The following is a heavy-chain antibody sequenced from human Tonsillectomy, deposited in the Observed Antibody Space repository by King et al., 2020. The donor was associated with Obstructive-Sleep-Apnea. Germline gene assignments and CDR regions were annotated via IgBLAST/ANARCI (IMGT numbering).Heavy chain of an antibody. CDR2: INPSGGST. CDR1: GYTFTSYY. Sequence: QLVQSGAEVKEPGASVKVSCKASGYTFTSYYMHWVRQAPGQGLEWMGLINPSGGSTNYAQKFQGRVTMTRDTSTSTVYMELTSLRSDDTAVYYCARGRQVAAGTNTNLDYWGQGTLVTVSS. D-gene: IGHD1-7*01. J-gene: IGHJ4*02. V-gene: IGHV1-46*01. CDR3: ARGRQVAAGTNTNLDY.